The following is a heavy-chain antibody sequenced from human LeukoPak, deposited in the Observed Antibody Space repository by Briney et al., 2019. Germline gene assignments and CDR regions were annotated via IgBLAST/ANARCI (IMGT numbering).Heavy chain of an antibody. V-gene: IGHV4-34*01. CDR1: GGSFSGYY. J-gene: IGHJ6*03. D-gene: IGHD3-10*01. Sequence: SETLSLTCAVCGGSFSGYYWSWIRQPPGKGLEWIGEINHSGSTNYNPSLKSRVTISVDTSKNQFSLKLSSVTAADTAVYYCARHVKAGRRPPYYYYMDVWGKGTTVTISS. CDR3: ARHVKAGRRPPYYYYMDV. CDR2: INHSGST.